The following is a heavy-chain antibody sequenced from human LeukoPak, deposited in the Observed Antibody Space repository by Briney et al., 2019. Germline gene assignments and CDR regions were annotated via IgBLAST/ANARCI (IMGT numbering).Heavy chain of an antibody. J-gene: IGHJ6*02. CDR3: AKDINGALNYDWYGMDV. V-gene: IGHV3-9*01. CDR2: ISWNSGSI. Sequence: LRLSCAATGFTFSSYWMHWVRQAPGKGLVWVSGISWNSGSIGYADSVKGRFTISRDNAKNSLYLQMNSLRAEDTALYYCAKDINGALNYDWYGMDVWGQGTTVTVSS. CDR1: GFTFSSYW. D-gene: IGHD3-3*01.